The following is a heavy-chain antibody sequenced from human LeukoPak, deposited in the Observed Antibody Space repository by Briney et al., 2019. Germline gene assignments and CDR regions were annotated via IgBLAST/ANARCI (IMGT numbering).Heavy chain of an antibody. CDR3: ARDIWGSYRLNHYYYYMGV. Sequence: SVKVSCKASGGTFSGYAISWVRQAPGQGLEWMGGIIPIFGTANYAQKFQGRVTITADESTSTAYMELSSLRSEDTAVYYCARDIWGSYRLNHYYYYMGVWGKGTTVTISS. CDR2: IIPIFGTA. CDR1: GGTFSGYA. D-gene: IGHD3-16*02. J-gene: IGHJ6*03. V-gene: IGHV1-69*13.